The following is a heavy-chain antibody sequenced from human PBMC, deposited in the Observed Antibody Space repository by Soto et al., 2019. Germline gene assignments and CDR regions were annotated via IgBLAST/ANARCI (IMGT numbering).Heavy chain of an antibody. D-gene: IGHD2-21*01. V-gene: IGHV3-74*01. Sequence: PGGSLRLSCAASGFTFSSYAMSWVRQAPGKGPVWVSRINSDGSSTSYADSVKGRFTISRDNAKNTVYLQMSSLRAEDTAVYYCAREVVGWPLDYWGQGALV. J-gene: IGHJ4*02. CDR1: GFTFSSYA. CDR3: AREVVGWPLDY. CDR2: INSDGSST.